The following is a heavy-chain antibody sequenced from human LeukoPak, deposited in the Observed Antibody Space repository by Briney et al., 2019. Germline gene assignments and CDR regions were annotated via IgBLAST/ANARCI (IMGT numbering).Heavy chain of an antibody. CDR2: IYYSGST. CDR1: GGSISSSSYY. CDR3: ARHNGYDFWSGYSAPPSLYGMEV. J-gene: IGHJ6*02. V-gene: IGHV4-39*01. D-gene: IGHD3-3*01. Sequence: SETLSLTCTVSGGSISSSSYYWGWLRPPPGKGLEWIGSIYYSGSTYYNPSLRSRVTISVDTSKNQFSLKLSPVTAADTAAYYWARHNGYDFWSGYSAPPSLYGMEVWGQGTTVTVSS.